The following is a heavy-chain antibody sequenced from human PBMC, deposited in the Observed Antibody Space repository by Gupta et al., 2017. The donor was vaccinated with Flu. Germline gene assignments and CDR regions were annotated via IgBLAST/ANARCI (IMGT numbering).Heavy chain of an antibody. Sequence: DYDRYWVRQSPGQGLEWMGWIKPNSGATNYAPKVKGRVTLTRDKSSSKVYMELSRLRYDDTEVYFCARDRGGDSRCYCDYWGQGTLVTVSS. CDR3: ARDRGGDSRCYCDY. V-gene: IGHV1-2*02. J-gene: IGHJ4*02. D-gene: IGHD3-16*01. CDR2: IKPNSGAT. CDR1: DYD.